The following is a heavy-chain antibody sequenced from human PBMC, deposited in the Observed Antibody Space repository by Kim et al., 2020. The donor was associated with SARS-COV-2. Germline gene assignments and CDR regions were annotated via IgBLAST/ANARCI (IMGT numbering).Heavy chain of an antibody. Sequence: SETLSLTCAVYGGSFSGYYWSWIRQPPGKGLEWIGEINHSGSTNYNPSLKSRVTISVDTSKNQFSLKLSSVTAADTAVYYCARAAIVVVPAALGLGLYYSYMDVWDKGTTVTVPS. J-gene: IGHJ6*03. CDR1: GGSFSGYY. CDR2: INHSGST. D-gene: IGHD2-2*01. V-gene: IGHV4-34*01. CDR3: ARAAIVVVPAALGLGLYYSYMDV.